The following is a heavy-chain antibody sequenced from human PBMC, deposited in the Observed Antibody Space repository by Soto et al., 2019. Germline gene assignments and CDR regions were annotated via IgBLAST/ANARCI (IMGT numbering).Heavy chain of an antibody. CDR3: AKDPNYYDSSGYYFGYYGMDV. D-gene: IGHD3-22*01. CDR2: ISYDGSNK. Sequence: GGSLRLSCAASGFTFSGYGMHWVRQAPGKGLEWVAVISYDGSNKYYADSVKGRFTSSRDNSKNTLYLEMNSLRAEDTAVYYCAKDPNYYDSSGYYFGYYGMDVWGQGTTVTVSS. CDR1: GFTFSGYG. V-gene: IGHV3-30*18. J-gene: IGHJ6*02.